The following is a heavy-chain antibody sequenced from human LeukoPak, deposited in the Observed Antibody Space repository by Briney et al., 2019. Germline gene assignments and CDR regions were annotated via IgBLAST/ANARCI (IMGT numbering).Heavy chain of an antibody. Sequence: GASVKVSCKASGGTFSSYAISWVRQAPGQGLEWMGRIIPILGIANYAQKFQGRVTITADKSTSTAYMELSSLRSEDTAVYYCARGSHYDSSGYLKFDYWGQGTLVTVSS. CDR1: GGTFSSYA. CDR3: ARGSHYDSSGYLKFDY. CDR2: IIPILGIA. J-gene: IGHJ4*02. D-gene: IGHD3-22*01. V-gene: IGHV1-69*04.